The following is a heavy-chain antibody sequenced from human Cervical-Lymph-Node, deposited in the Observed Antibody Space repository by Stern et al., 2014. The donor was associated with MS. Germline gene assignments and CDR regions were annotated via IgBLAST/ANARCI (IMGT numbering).Heavy chain of an antibody. V-gene: IGHV3-33*01. D-gene: IGHD2-15*01. Sequence: QVQLVESGGGVVQPGRSLRLSCKASGFTLRTYAMPWVRQAPGKGLEWVAVTWSDGNNEYYAGSVKGRFTVSRDKSRNTLNLQMNSLRTDDTAIYYCARGGRGAPFDFWGQGTLVTVSS. CDR3: ARGGRGAPFDF. J-gene: IGHJ4*02. CDR1: GFTLRTYA. CDR2: TWSDGNNE.